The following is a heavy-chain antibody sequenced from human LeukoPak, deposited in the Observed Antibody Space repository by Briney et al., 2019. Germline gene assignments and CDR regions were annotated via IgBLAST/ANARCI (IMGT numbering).Heavy chain of an antibody. CDR2: IFYSGSI. D-gene: IGHD4-23*01. CDR1: GDSMSTHY. V-gene: IGHV4-59*08. CDR3: ARLTPYPGVWASDY. J-gene: IGHJ4*02. Sequence: PSETLSLTCTVSGDSMSTHYWSWIRQPPGKGLEWIGYIFYSGSINYNPSLKSRVTMSVDTSKNQFSLKLSSVTAADAAVYYCARLTPYPGVWASDYWGQGTLVTVSS.